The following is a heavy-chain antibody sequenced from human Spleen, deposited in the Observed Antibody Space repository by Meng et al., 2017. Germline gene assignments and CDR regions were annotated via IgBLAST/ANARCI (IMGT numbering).Heavy chain of an antibody. CDR1: GLTFDDYA. CDR2: ISWNSGSK. CDR3: AKDMRADCSGGSCYTSHGMDV. J-gene: IGHJ6*02. V-gene: IGHV3-9*01. D-gene: IGHD2-15*01. Sequence: SLKISCAASGLTFDDYAMHWVRQAPGKGLEWVSGISWNSGSKGYADSVKGRFTISRDNAKNSVYLQMNSLRAEDTAMYYCAKDMRADCSGGSCYTSHGMDVWGQGTAVTVSS.